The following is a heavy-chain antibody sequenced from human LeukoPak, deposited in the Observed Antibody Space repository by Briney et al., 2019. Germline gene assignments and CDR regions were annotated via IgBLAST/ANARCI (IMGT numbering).Heavy chain of an antibody. V-gene: IGHV1-3*01. CDR3: ARAGLGPTAGAFDI. D-gene: IGHD3-16*01. J-gene: IGHJ3*02. CDR1: GYTFTSYA. Sequence: GASVKVSCKASGYTFTSYAMHWVRQAPGQRLEWMGWINAGNGNTKYSQKFQGRVTITRNTSISTAYMELSSLRSEDTAVYYCARAGLGPTAGAFDIWGQGTMVTVSS. CDR2: INAGNGNT.